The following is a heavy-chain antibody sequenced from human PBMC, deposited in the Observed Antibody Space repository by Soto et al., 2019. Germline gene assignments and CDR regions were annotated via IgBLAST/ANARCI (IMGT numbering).Heavy chain of an antibody. D-gene: IGHD2-15*01. CDR2: INHSGST. Sequence: QVQLQQWGAGLLKPSETLSLTCAVYGGSFSGYYWSWIRQPPGKGLEWIGKINHSGSTNYNPSLKSRVTISVDTSKNQFSLKLSSVTAADTAVYYCARGVYCSGGSCRDYWGQGTLVTVSS. V-gene: IGHV4-34*01. CDR3: ARGVYCSGGSCRDY. J-gene: IGHJ4*02. CDR1: GGSFSGYY.